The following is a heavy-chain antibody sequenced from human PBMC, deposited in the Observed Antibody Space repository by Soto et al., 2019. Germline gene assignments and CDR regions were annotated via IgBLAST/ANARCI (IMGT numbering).Heavy chain of an antibody. V-gene: IGHV3-23*01. Sequence: EVQLLESGGGIVQPGGSLRVSCVASGFTFRNFVMSWVRQAPGKGLEWVSAIRGTGGETFYADSVKGRFTISRDNSKNAWYLQMNSLRDEDTALYFCAQDRGWGVVSPSHDYWGQGTLVTVSS. CDR1: GFTFRNFV. J-gene: IGHJ4*02. D-gene: IGHD2-21*01. CDR2: IRGTGGET. CDR3: AQDRGWGVVSPSHDY.